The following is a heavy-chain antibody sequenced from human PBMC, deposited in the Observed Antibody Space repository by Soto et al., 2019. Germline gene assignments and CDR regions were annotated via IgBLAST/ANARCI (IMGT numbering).Heavy chain of an antibody. Sequence: QVQLVQSGAEVKKPGASVKVSCKASGYTFTGYYMHWVRQAPGQGLEWMGWINPNSGGTNYAQKFQGWVTMTRDTSISTAYMELSRLRSDDTAVYYCARDRSSSWSSYGMDVWGQGTTVTVSS. D-gene: IGHD6-13*01. CDR3: ARDRSSSWSSYGMDV. V-gene: IGHV1-2*04. J-gene: IGHJ6*02. CDR1: GYTFTGYY. CDR2: INPNSGGT.